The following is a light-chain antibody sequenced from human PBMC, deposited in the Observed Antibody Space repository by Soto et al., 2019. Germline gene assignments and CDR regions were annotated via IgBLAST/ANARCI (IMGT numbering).Light chain of an antibody. CDR2: GAS. J-gene: IGKJ4*01. CDR1: RSVSSK. V-gene: IGKV3-15*01. CDR3: QEYNNWHPVT. Sequence: EIVMTQSPATLSVSPGERATLSCRASRSVSSKLAWYQQKPGQAPRLLIYGASTRATGIPARFSGSGSGTEFTLTISSLQSEDFAVYYCQEYNNWHPVTFGGGTKVEIK.